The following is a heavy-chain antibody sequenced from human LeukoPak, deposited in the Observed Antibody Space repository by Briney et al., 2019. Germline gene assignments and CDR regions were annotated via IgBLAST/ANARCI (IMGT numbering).Heavy chain of an antibody. V-gene: IGHV3-48*01. CDR2: ISTSSSTI. Sequence: GGSLRLSCAASGFTFSSYSMNWVRQAPGKGLEWVAYISTSSSTIHYADSVKGRFTISRDNAKNSLYLQMNSLRAEDTAVYYCARRGSSSIDAFDIWGQGTMVTVSS. D-gene: IGHD6-6*01. CDR3: ARRGSSSIDAFDI. J-gene: IGHJ3*02. CDR1: GFTFSSYS.